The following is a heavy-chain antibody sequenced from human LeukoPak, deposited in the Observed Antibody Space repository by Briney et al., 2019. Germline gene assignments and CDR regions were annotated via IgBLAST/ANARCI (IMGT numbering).Heavy chain of an antibody. CDR2: IHYSGST. J-gene: IGHJ4*02. CDR1: GGSIRSYY. D-gene: IGHD1-1*01. V-gene: IGHV4-59*08. CDR3: ARHGTGGVYDY. Sequence: SETLSLTCTVSGGSIRSYYWGWIRQPPGKGLEWIGYIHYSGSTNYNPSLKSRVTISVDTSKNQFSLKLTSVTAADTAVYYCARHGTGGVYDYWGQGTVVTVSS.